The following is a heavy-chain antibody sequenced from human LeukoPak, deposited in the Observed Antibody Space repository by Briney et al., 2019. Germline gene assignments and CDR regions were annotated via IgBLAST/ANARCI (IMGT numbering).Heavy chain of an antibody. CDR2: IYYSGST. V-gene: IGHV4-59*01. J-gene: IGHJ5*02. CDR3: ARSGGRNWFDP. CDR1: GGSISSYY. D-gene: IGHD3-10*01. Sequence: TSETLSLTCTVSGGSISSYYWSWIRHPPGKGLEWIGYIYYSGSTNYNPSLKSRVTISVDTSKNQFSLKLSSVTAADTAVYYCARSGGRNWFDPWGQGTLVTVSS.